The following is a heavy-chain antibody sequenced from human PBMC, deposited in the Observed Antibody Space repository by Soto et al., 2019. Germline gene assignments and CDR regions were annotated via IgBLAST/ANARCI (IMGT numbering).Heavy chain of an antibody. J-gene: IGHJ3*02. CDR3: ASFGITVRGKDAFDI. CDR2: IYYSGST. V-gene: IGHV4-30-4*01. D-gene: IGHD3-22*01. Sequence: SETLSLTCTVSGGSISSGDYYWSWIRQPPGKGLEWIGYIYYSGSTYYNPSLKSRVTISVDTSKNQFSLKLSSVTAADTAVYYCASFGITVRGKDAFDICAQRTMVTVSS. CDR1: GGSISSGDYY.